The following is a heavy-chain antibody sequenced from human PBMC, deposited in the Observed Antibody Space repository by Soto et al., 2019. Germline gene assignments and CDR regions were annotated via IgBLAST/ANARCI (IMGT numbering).Heavy chain of an antibody. Sequence: GGSLRLSCAASGFTFSDYYMSWLRQAPGKGLEWISYISTSGSVIYAASVKGRFTISRDNPRNSLYLQMNSLRAEDTAVYYCARPWTVGATIDFEFWGQGTLVTVSS. CDR1: GFTFSDYY. J-gene: IGHJ4*01. CDR3: ARPWTVGATIDFEF. D-gene: IGHD1-26*01. V-gene: IGHV3-11*01. CDR2: ISTSGSV.